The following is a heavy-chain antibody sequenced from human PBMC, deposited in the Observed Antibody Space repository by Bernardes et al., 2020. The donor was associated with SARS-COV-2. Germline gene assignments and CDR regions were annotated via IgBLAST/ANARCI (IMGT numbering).Heavy chain of an antibody. CDR1: GFTIDDYA. V-gene: IGHV3-9*01. Sequence: GGSLRLSCAASGFTIDDYAMPWVWQAPGQGLERVSGISWNSGSIGYEDSVKGRFTITRDNAKNSLYLQINSLRAEDTALYYCAELGGSFDYWGQGTLVPVSS. CDR2: ISWNSGSI. D-gene: IGHD1-7*01. J-gene: IGHJ4*02. CDR3: AELGGSFDY.